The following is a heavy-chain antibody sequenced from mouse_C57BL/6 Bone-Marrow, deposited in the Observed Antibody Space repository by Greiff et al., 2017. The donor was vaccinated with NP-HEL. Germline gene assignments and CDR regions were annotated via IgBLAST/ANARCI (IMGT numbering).Heavy chain of an antibody. CDR2: IYPGGGYT. Sequence: QVQLQQSGAELVRPGTSVKMSCKASGYTFTNYWIGWAKQRPGHGLEWIGDIYPGGGYTNYNEKFKGKATLTADKASSTAYMQFSSLTSEDSAIYDCARIWSYYFDYWGQGTTLTVSS. V-gene: IGHV1-63*01. J-gene: IGHJ2*01. CDR3: ARIWSYYFDY. CDR1: GYTFTNYW.